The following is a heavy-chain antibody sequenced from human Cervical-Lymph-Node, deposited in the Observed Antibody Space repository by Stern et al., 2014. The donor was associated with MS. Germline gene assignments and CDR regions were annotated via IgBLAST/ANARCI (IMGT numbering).Heavy chain of an antibody. Sequence: AQLEESGAEVKKPGASVKVSCKASGYTFTSYGISWVRQAPGQGLEWMGCISTYNGNTNYAQKVQGRVTMTTDTSTSTAYMELRSLRSDDTAVYYCARDRWAYQLLAPFDYWGQGTLVTVSS. D-gene: IGHD2-2*01. J-gene: IGHJ4*02. CDR3: ARDRWAYQLLAPFDY. CDR1: GYTFTSYG. V-gene: IGHV1-18*01. CDR2: ISTYNGNT.